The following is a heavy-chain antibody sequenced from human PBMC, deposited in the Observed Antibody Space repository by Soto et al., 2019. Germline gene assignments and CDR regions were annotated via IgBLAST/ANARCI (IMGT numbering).Heavy chain of an antibody. J-gene: IGHJ6*03. CDR1: GDSFNDYY. V-gene: IGHV1-2*02. CDR2: INPNGGGT. CDR3: ARESGGATATLDYYYFYMDV. Sequence: VQLVQSGAEVKKPGASVKVSCKTSGDSFNDYYIHWVRQAPGQGLEWMGWINPNGGGTKYAQKLQGRVTLTRDTSIRTVYMELSSLRSGDTAVYYCARESGGATATLDYYYFYMDVWGKGTTVTVSS. D-gene: IGHD5-12*01.